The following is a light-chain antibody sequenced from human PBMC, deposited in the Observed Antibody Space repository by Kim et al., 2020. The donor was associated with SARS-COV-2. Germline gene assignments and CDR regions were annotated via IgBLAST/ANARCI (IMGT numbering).Light chain of an antibody. Sequence: GAPGQTASITCSGEKLGDKYSYWYQHQAGQSPVLVIYEDIKRPSGIPERFSGSNSGNTATLTISGTQAIDEADYYCQTWDTSTVVFGGGTQLTVL. V-gene: IGLV3-1*01. J-gene: IGLJ2*01. CDR2: EDI. CDR3: QTWDTSTVV. CDR1: KLGDKY.